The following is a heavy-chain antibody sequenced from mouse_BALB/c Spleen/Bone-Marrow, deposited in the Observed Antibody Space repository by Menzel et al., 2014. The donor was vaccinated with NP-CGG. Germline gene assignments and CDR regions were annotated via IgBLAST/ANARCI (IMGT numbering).Heavy chain of an antibody. CDR2: IYPGDFNT. V-gene: IGHV1S56*01. Sequence: VQLQESGPELVKPGASVRISCKASGYTFTRYYVHWVRQRPGQGLEWIGWIYPGDFNTKYNEKFKGKATLTADKSSSTASMQVSSLTSEDSAVYFCARKSQRAYDSMNYWGQGTSVTVSS. D-gene: IGHD2-4*01. CDR1: GYTFTRYY. J-gene: IGHJ4*01. CDR3: ARKSQRAYDSMNY.